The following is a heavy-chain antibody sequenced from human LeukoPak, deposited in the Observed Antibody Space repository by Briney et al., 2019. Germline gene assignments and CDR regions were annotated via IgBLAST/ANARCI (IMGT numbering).Heavy chain of an antibody. CDR1: GFTFSSYS. D-gene: IGHD4-17*01. CDR2: ISSSSSYI. V-gene: IGHV3-21*01. CDR3: AREVGYGDYGTEYFDY. J-gene: IGHJ4*02. Sequence: PGGSLRLSCAASGFTFSSYSMNWVRQAPGQGLEWVSSISSSSSYIYYADSVKGRFTISRDDAKNSLYLQMNSLRAEDTAVYYCAREVGYGDYGTEYFDYWGQGTLVTVSS.